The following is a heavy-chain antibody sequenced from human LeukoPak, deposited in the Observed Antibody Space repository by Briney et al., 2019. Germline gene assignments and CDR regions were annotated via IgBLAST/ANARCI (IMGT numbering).Heavy chain of an antibody. D-gene: IGHD4/OR15-4a*01. J-gene: IGHJ4*02. Sequence: GGSLRLSCAASGFKFSSYSMKWVRQAPGKGLEWVANIKQDGNEKYYADSVKGRFTISRDNGKNSLDLQMNSLRADDTAVYYCARDTLGEGEDANYAVYYFDYWGQGTVVTVSS. CDR1: GFKFSSYS. CDR3: ARDTLGEGEDANYAVYYFDY. V-gene: IGHV3-7*01. CDR2: IKQDGNEK.